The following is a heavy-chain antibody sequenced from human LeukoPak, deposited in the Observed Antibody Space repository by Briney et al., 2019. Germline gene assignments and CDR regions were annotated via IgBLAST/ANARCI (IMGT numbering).Heavy chain of an antibody. CDR1: GYSFTSYW. V-gene: IGHV5-51*01. J-gene: IGHJ4*02. CDR2: IYPGDSDT. Sequence: GESLKISCKGSGYSFTSYWIGWVRQMPGKGLEWMGIIYPGDSDTRYSPSFQGQVTISADKSISTAFLQWSSLKASDTAMYYCARKYYYDSSGPYYFDYWGQXTLXTVSS. D-gene: IGHD3-22*01. CDR3: ARKYYYDSSGPYYFDY.